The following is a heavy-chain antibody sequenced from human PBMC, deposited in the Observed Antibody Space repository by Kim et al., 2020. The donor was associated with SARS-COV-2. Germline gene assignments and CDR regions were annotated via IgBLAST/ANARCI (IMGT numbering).Heavy chain of an antibody. CDR2: IRSKAYGGTT. J-gene: IGHJ4*02. Sequence: GGSLRLSCTASGFTFGDYAMSWVRQAPGKGLEWVGFIRSKAYGGTTEYAASVKGRFTISRDDSKSIAYLQMNSLKTEDTAVYYCTRDGRSSGYFDYWGQGTLVTVSS. V-gene: IGHV3-49*04. D-gene: IGHD6-19*01. CDR1: GFTFGDYA. CDR3: TRDGRSSGYFDY.